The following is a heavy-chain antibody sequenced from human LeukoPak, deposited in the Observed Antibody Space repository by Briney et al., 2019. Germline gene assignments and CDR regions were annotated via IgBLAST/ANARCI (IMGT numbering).Heavy chain of an antibody. J-gene: IGHJ3*02. CDR3: ARDRTVTHAFDI. CDR2: LYTNEDT. D-gene: IGHD4-17*01. Sequence: SETLSLTCTVSGGSISSYYWSWIRQPAGQGLEWIGRLYTNEDTYYNPSLKSRVTMSIDTSKNRFSLKLSSVTAADTAVYYCARDRTVTHAFDIWGQGTMVTVSS. CDR1: GGSISSYY. V-gene: IGHV4-4*07.